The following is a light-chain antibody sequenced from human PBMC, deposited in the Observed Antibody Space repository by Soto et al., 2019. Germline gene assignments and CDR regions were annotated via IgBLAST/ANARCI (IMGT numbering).Light chain of an antibody. Sequence: DIQMTQSPSSLSSSVGDRVTISCRASQSISTYLNWFQQKPGKAPRLLIYDASSLQSAVPSRFSGSGSGTDFTLTISSLQPEDFAAYYCQETYSTPTWTFGQGTKV. J-gene: IGKJ1*01. V-gene: IGKV1-39*01. CDR3: QETYSTPTWT. CDR1: QSISTY. CDR2: DAS.